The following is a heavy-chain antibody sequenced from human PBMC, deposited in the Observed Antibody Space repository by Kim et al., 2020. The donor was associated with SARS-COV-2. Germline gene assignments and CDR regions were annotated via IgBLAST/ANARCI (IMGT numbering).Heavy chain of an antibody. CDR1: GYTFTSYY. J-gene: IGHJ3*02. CDR2: INASGGST. CDR3: ARDLISSSWYAAFDI. D-gene: IGHD6-13*01. V-gene: IGHV1-46*01. Sequence: ASVKVSCKASGYTFTSYYMHWVRQAPGQGLEWMGIINASGGSTSYAQKFQGRVTMTRDTSTSTVYMELSSLRSEDTAVYYCARDLISSSWYAAFDIWGQGTMVTVSS.